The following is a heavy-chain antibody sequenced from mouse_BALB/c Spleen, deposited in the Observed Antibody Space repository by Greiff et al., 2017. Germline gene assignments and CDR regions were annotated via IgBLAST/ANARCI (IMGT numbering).Heavy chain of an antibody. V-gene: IGHV3-6*02. CDR1: GYSITSGYS. J-gene: IGHJ4*01. D-gene: IGHD1-1*02. CDR3: ATWSYAMDY. CDR2: ISYDGSN. Sequence: EVQLQESGPGLVKPSQSLSLTCSVTGYSITSGYSWHWIRQFPGNTLEWMGYISYDGSNNYNPSLKNRISITRDTSKNQFFLKLNSVTTEDTATYYCATWSYAMDYWGQGTSDTVSS.